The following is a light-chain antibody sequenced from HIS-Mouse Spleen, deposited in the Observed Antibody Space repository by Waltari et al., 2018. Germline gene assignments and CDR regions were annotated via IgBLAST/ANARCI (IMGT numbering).Light chain of an antibody. CDR1: QSVSSY. CDR2: DAS. CDR3: QQRSNWPGIT. Sequence: EMVLTQSPATLSLSPGERATLSCSASQSVSSYLAWYQQKPGQAPRLLIYDASNRATGIPARFSGSGSGTDFTLTISSLEPEDFAVYYCQQRSNWPGITFGPGTKVDIK. J-gene: IGKJ3*01. V-gene: IGKV3-11*01.